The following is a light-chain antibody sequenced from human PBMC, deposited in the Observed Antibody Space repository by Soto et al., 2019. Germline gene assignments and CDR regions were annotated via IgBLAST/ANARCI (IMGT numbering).Light chain of an antibody. CDR2: GSS. V-gene: IGKV3-20*01. CDR1: QTVSNNY. Sequence: EVVLTQSPGTLSSSPGERATLSCRASQTVSNNYLAWYQHKPGQSPKLLIFGSSDRATGIPDRFSGSGSGTDFTLTISRLEPEDFAVYYCQQYGSSPPYTFGQGTKLEIK. CDR3: QQYGSSPPYT. J-gene: IGKJ2*01.